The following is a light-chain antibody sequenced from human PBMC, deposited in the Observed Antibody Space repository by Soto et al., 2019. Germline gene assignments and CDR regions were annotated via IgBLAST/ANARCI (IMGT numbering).Light chain of an antibody. CDR1: QSISSW. J-gene: IGKJ1*01. CDR3: KQYNDNWT. V-gene: IGKV1-5*03. CDR2: NAS. Sequence: DIQMTQSPSTLSASVGDRVTITCRASQSISSWLAWYQQKPGKAPKLLIYNASTLKSVVPSRFSGSGSVTEFTLAISSLQPDDSATYYCKQYNDNWTFGQGTKVEIK.